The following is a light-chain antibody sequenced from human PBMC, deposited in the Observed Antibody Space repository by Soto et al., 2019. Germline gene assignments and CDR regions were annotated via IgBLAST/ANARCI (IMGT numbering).Light chain of an antibody. CDR2: GAS. CDR1: QSVSSS. CDR3: QQYNNWPAT. V-gene: IGKV3-15*01. J-gene: IGKJ5*01. Sequence: EIVMTQSPATLSVSTGERATLSCRASQSVSSSLSWYQQKPGQAPRLLIYGASTRATGIPARFSGSGSGTEFTLTISSLQSEDFTVYYCQQYNNWPATFGQGTRLE.